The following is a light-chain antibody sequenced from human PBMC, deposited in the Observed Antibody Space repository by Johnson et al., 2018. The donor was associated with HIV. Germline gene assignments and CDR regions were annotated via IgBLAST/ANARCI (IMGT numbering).Light chain of an antibody. CDR3: GTWDSSLSAV. J-gene: IGLJ1*01. Sequence: QSVLTQPPSVSAAPGQKVTISCSGSSSNIGNNYVSWYQQLPGTAPKLLIYDNNKRPSGIPDRFSGSKSGTSATLGITGLQTGDEADYYCGTWDSSLSAVFGTWTKVTGL. CDR1: SSNIGNNY. V-gene: IGLV1-51*01. CDR2: DNN.